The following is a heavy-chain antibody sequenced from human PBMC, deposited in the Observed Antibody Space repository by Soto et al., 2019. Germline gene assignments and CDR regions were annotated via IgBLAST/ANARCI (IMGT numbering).Heavy chain of an antibody. CDR2: ISYDGSNK. CDR3: ARAAGTYYGMDV. J-gene: IGHJ6*02. Sequence: PGGSLRLSCAASGGTCSSYGMRWVRQAPGKGLEWVAVISYDGSNKYYADSVKGRFTISRDNSKNTLYLQMNSLRAEDTAVYYCARAAGTYYGMDVWGQGTTVTVSS. D-gene: IGHD6-13*01. CDR1: GGTCSSYG. V-gene: IGHV3-30*03.